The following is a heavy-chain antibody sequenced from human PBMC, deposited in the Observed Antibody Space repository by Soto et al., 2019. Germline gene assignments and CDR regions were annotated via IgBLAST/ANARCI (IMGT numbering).Heavy chain of an antibody. D-gene: IGHD2-15*01. CDR2: IYYSGST. J-gene: IGHJ5*02. Sequence: TLSLTCTVSGCSISSGGYYWSWLRQHPGKGLEWIGYIYYSGSTYYNPSLKSRVTISVDTSKNQFSLKLSSVTAADTAVYYCARGVVADTRWFDPWGQGTLVTVSS. V-gene: IGHV4-31*03. CDR1: GCSISSGGYY. CDR3: ARGVVADTRWFDP.